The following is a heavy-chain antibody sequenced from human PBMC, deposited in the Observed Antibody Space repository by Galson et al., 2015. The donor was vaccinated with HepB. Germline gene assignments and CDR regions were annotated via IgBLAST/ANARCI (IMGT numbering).Heavy chain of an antibody. J-gene: IGHJ4*02. D-gene: IGHD3-16*01. V-gene: IGHV7-4-1*02. CDR3: ARVGDYDYIWGSYRPSDY. Sequence: SVKVSCKASGYTFTSYAMNWVRQAPGQGLEWMGWINTNTGNPTYAQGFTGRFVFSLDTSVGTAYLQISSLKAEDTAVYYCARVGDYDYIWGSYRPSDYWGQGTLVTVSS. CDR2: INTNTGNP. CDR1: GYTFTSYA.